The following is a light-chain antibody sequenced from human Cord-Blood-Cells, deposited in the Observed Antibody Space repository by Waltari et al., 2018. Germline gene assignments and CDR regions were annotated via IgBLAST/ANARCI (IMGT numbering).Light chain of an antibody. CDR3: SSYAASNVV. CDR2: EVS. V-gene: IGLV2-8*01. Sequence: GSPGQSVTISCTGTSSDVGGYNYVSWYQQHPGKAPKLMIYEVSKRPSGVPDRFSGSKSGNTASLTVSGLQAEDEADYYCSSYAASNVVFGGGTKLTVL. J-gene: IGLJ2*01. CDR1: SSDVGGYNY.